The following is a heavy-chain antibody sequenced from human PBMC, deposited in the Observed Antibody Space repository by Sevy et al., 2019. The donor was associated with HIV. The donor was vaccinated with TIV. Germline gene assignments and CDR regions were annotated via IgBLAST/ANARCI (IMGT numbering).Heavy chain of an antibody. D-gene: IGHD3-10*01. V-gene: IGHV2-5*01. CDR3: AHILFPYGSGTYDY. J-gene: IGHJ4*02. Sequence: SGPTLVKPTQTLTLTCTFSGFSLSTSAVGVGWLRQPPGKALEWLALIYWNDDKRYSPSLKSRLAITTDTSKNQVVLTMTNMDPVDTATYFCAHILFPYGSGTYDYWGQGTLVTVSS. CDR2: IYWNDDK. CDR1: GFSLSTSAVG.